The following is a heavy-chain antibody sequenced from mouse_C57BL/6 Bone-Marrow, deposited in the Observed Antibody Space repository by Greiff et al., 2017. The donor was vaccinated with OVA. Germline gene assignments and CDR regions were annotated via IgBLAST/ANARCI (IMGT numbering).Heavy chain of an antibody. J-gene: IGHJ3*01. CDR2: IWWDDDK. Sequence: QVTLKECGPGILQPSQTLSLTCSFSGFSLSTFGMGVGWIRQPSGKGLEWLAHIWWDDDKYYNPALKSRLTISKDTSKNQVFLKIANVDTADTATYYCARIANYYGSSYEWFAYWGQGTLVTVSA. CDR3: ARIANYYGSSYEWFAY. CDR1: GFSLSTFGMG. V-gene: IGHV8-8*01. D-gene: IGHD1-1*01.